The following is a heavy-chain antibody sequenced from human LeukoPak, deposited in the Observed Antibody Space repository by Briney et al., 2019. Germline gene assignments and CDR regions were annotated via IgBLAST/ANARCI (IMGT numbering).Heavy chain of an antibody. D-gene: IGHD3-16*01. CDR3: ARLVEGGYFDY. V-gene: IGHV1-46*01. J-gene: IGHJ4*02. Sequence: ASVKVSCKASGYTFTSYYMHWVRQAPGQGLEWMGIINPSGGSTSYAQKFQGRVTMTRDTSTSTAYMELNSLRSEDTAVYYCARLVEGGYFDYWGQGTLVTVSS. CDR1: GYTFTSYY. CDR2: INPSGGST.